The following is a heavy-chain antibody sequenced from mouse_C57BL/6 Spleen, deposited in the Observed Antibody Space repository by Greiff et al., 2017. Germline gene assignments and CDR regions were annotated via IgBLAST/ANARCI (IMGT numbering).Heavy chain of an antibody. CDR3: ARSPYSNYGGYAMDY. V-gene: IGHV1-69*01. CDR2: IDPSDSYT. D-gene: IGHD2-5*01. J-gene: IGHJ4*01. CDR1: GYTFTSYW. Sequence: VQLQQPGAELVMPGASVKLSCKASGYTFTSYWMHWVKQRPGQGLEWIGEIDPSDSYTNYNQKFKGKSTLTVDKSSSTAYMQLSSLTSEDSAVYYCARSPYSNYGGYAMDYWGQGTSVTVSS.